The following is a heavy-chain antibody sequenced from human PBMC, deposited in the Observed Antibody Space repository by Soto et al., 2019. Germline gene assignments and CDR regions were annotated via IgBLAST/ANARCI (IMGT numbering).Heavy chain of an antibody. CDR2: VNPDATVT. Sequence: EVQLVESGGGLVQPGGSLRLSCAASGFTFSSHWMHWIRQTPGEGLMSLSRVNPDATVTDYADSVKGRFTISRDNAKSTLYLEMHSLRAEDTGVYYCARPKGAAYSAFGTWGQGTKVTVSS. CDR3: ARPKGAAYSAFGT. CDR1: GFTFSSHW. J-gene: IGHJ3*02. D-gene: IGHD2-21*01. V-gene: IGHV3-74*01.